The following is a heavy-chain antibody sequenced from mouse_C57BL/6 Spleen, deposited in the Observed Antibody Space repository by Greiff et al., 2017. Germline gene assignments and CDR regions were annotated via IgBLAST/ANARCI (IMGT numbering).Heavy chain of an antibody. J-gene: IGHJ4*01. CDR1: GFSFNTYA. D-gene: IGHD2-4*01. CDR3: VRHSDYDFPDAMDY. Sequence: EVMLVESGGGLVQPKGSLKLSCAASGFSFNTYAMNWVRQAPGKGLEWVARIRSKSNNYATYYADSVKDRFTISRDDSESMLYLQMNNLKTEDTAMYYCVRHSDYDFPDAMDYWGQGTSVTVSS. CDR2: IRSKSNNYAT. V-gene: IGHV10-1*01.